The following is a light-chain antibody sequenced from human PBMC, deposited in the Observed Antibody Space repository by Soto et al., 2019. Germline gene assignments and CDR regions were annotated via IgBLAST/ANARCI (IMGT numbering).Light chain of an antibody. CDR1: QFINTY. CDR3: QQSYRSPT. Sequence: DIQMTQSPSSLSASVGDRVTITCRASQFINTYLNWYLQKPGRAPKLLIFDASNLHSGVPSRFSGRGSGTDFTLTISSLQAEDFATYYCQQSYRSPTFGPGTKVDLK. CDR2: DAS. J-gene: IGKJ3*01. V-gene: IGKV1-39*01.